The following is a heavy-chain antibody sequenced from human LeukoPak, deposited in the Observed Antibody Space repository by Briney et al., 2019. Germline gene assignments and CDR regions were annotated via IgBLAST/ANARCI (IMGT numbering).Heavy chain of an antibody. J-gene: IGHJ5*02. CDR3: ARDHRGQWLVRSFDP. D-gene: IGHD6-19*01. CDR2: ISAYNGNT. V-gene: IGHV1-18*01. CDR1: GYTFTSYG. Sequence: ASVKVSCKASGYTFTSYGISWVRQAPGQGLEWMGWISAYNGNTNYAQKLQGRVTMTTDTSTSTAYMELRSLRSDDTAVCYCARDHRGQWLVRSFDPWGQGTLVTVSS.